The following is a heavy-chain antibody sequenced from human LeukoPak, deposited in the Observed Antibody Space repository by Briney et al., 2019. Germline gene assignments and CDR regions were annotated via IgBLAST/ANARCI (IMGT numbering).Heavy chain of an antibody. CDR2: IIPLFGSA. Sequence: GASVTVSCRASGGTFSSYPVSWVRQAPGQGLEWMGRIIPLFGSATYAQHFEGRVTLSADEPTGTAYMELTSLRSEDTAVYYCTRDTWSQIDYYYYMDVWGKGTTVIVSS. CDR3: TRDTWSQIDYYYYMDV. V-gene: IGHV1-69*13. D-gene: IGHD2-8*02. CDR1: GGTFSSYP. J-gene: IGHJ6*03.